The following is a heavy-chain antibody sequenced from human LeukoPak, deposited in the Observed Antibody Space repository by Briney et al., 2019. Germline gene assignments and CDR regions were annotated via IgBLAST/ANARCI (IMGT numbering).Heavy chain of an antibody. CDR1: GGSIDITNF. J-gene: IGHJ4*02. Sequence: SETLSLTCGVSGGSIDITNFWSWVRQAPGKGLEWIGEIAHDGRTNYNPSLRSRVTMFLDRANNQFSLSLTSVTAADSAVYYCTRENRPFCPFALWGQGVLVTVSS. D-gene: IGHD2/OR15-2a*01. CDR2: IAHDGRT. V-gene: IGHV4-4*02. CDR3: TRENRPFCPFAL.